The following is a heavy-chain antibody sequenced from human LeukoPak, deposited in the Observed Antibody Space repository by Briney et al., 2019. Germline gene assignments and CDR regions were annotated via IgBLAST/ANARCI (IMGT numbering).Heavy chain of an antibody. J-gene: IGHJ5*02. D-gene: IGHD2-2*01. CDR1: GFTFSSYS. CDR3: ARVSRRLKAVRVVVPAATVRPKFDP. V-gene: IGHV3-48*01. Sequence: GRSLRLSCAASGFTFSSYSMNWVRQAPGKGLEWVSYISSSSSTIYYADSVKGRFTISRDNAKNSLYLQMNSLRAEDTAVYYCARVSRRLKAVRVVVPAATVRPKFDPWGQGTLVTVSS. CDR2: ISSSSSTI.